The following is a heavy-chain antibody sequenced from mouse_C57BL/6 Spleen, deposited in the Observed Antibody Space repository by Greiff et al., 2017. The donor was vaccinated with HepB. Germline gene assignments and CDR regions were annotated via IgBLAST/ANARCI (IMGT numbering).Heavy chain of an antibody. Sequence: QVQLQQSGAELARPGASVKMSCKASGYTFTSYTMHWVKQRPGQGLEWIGYINPSSGYTKYNQKFKDKATLTADKSSSTAYMQLSSLTSEDSAVYYCLITTVVDYFDYWGQGTTLTVSS. CDR2: INPSSGYT. CDR3: LITTVVDYFDY. CDR1: GYTFTSYT. J-gene: IGHJ2*01. V-gene: IGHV1-4*01. D-gene: IGHD1-1*01.